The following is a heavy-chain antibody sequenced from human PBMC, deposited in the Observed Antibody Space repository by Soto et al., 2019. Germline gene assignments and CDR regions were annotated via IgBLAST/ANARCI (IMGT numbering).Heavy chain of an antibody. V-gene: IGHV4-39*01. CDR3: ARHDYSSYANFKWFDP. Sequence: AAETLCITCTVSVASISISLYAWAGIRQPPGRGLEWIGTINYSGSTYYTPSLNSRVSMSVDTSKNQFSLKLSSLTAADTAVCYCARHDYSSYANFKWFDPWGQGTLVTVSS. J-gene: IGHJ5*02. CDR1: VASISISLYA. CDR2: INYSGST. D-gene: IGHD4-4*01.